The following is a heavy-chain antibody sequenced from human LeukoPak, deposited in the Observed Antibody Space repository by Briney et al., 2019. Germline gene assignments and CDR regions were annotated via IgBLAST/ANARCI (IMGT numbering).Heavy chain of an antibody. CDR3: ARGGNYYAPYFEY. CDR1: GYTFTSYG. Sequence: ASVKVSCKASGYTFTSYGLSWVRQAPGPGLEWVGWISAYNADTKYAQNLQGRVTMTTDTSTSTVYMELRNLISDDTAVYYCARGGNYYAPYFEYWGQGTLVTVSS. J-gene: IGHJ4*02. CDR2: ISAYNADT. D-gene: IGHD3-22*01. V-gene: IGHV1-18*01.